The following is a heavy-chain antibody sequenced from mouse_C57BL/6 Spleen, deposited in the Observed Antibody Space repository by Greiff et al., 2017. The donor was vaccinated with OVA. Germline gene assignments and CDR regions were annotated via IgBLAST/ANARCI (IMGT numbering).Heavy chain of an antibody. V-gene: IGHV1-69*01. CDR2: IDPSDSYT. CDR3: ARTLYGSSYRWYFDV. Sequence: QVQLQQPGAELVMPGASVKLSCKASGYTFTSYWMHWVKQRPGLGLEWIGEIDPSDSYTNYNQKFKGKSTLTVDKSSSTAYMQLSSLTSEDSAVYYCARTLYGSSYRWYFDVWGTGTTVTVSS. D-gene: IGHD1-1*01. CDR1: GYTFTSYW. J-gene: IGHJ1*03.